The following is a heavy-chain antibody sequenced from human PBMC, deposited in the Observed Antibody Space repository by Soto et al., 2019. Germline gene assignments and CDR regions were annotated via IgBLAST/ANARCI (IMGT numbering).Heavy chain of an antibody. CDR3: GGRLTSIYHYFYS. CDR1: GDSISSATHY. V-gene: IGHV4-31*03. J-gene: IGHJ4*02. D-gene: IGHD2-8*01. Sequence: SETLSLTCTVSGDSISSATHYWNWIRQHPGKGLEWIGYVSSSGNSYYSPSLKSRVFMSVDTSKNLFSLKLSSVTAADTAIYYCGGRLTSIYHYFYSWGQGTQFTVAS. CDR2: VSSSGNS.